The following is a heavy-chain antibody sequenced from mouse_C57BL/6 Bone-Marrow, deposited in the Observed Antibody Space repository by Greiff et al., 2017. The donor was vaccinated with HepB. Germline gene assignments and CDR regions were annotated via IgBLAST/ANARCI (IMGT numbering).Heavy chain of an antibody. CDR3: AKNSPYYYGEAYYAMDY. CDR1: GFSLTSYG. CDR2: IWRGGST. Sequence: VQLQQSGPGLVQPSQSLSITCTVSGFSLTSYGVHWVRQSPGKGLEWLGVIWRGGSTDYNAAFMSRLSITKDNSKSQVFFKMNSLQADDTAIYYCAKNSPYYYGEAYYAMDYWGQGTSVTVSS. D-gene: IGHD1-1*01. V-gene: IGHV2-5*01. J-gene: IGHJ4*01.